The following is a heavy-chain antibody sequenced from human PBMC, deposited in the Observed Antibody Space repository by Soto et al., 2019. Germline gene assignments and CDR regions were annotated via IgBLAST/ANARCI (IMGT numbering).Heavy chain of an antibody. CDR3: AKPISISGVIIDAFDV. J-gene: IGHJ3*01. V-gene: IGHV3-30*18. D-gene: IGHD3-9*01. Sequence: QVQLVESGGGVVQPGTSLRLSCAASKFTFSYYGMHWVRQAPGKGLEWVAVISYEGSNKYYADPVKGQFTISRDNSKIPLYLEMKSLRAEDKAVYYCAKPISISGVIIDAFDVWGQGTMVTVSS. CDR1: KFTFSYYG. CDR2: ISYEGSNK.